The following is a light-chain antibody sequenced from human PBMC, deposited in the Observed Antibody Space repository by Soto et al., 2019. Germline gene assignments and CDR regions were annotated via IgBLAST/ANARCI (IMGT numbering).Light chain of an antibody. Sequence: DIVLTQTPDSLGVSLGERATINCKSSQSVLYSSYNKNYLAWYQQKPGQPPKLLIYWASTRESGVPDRFSGSGSETDFTLTISSLQVEDVAVYYCQQYFTSPLSFGPGTKVDIK. CDR2: WAS. CDR3: QQYFTSPLS. J-gene: IGKJ3*01. V-gene: IGKV4-1*01. CDR1: QSVLYSSYNKNY.